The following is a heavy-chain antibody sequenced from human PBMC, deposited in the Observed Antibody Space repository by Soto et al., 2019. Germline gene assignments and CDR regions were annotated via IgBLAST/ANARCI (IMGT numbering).Heavy chain of an antibody. Sequence: PGGSLRLSCAASGFTFSSYGMHWVRPAPGKGLEWVAVISYDGSNKYYADSVKGRFTISRDNSKNTLYLQMNSLRAEDTAVYYCARADILTGYSYFDYWGQGT. CDR1: GFTFSSYG. D-gene: IGHD3-9*01. CDR3: ARADILTGYSYFDY. V-gene: IGHV3-30*03. J-gene: IGHJ4*02. CDR2: ISYDGSNK.